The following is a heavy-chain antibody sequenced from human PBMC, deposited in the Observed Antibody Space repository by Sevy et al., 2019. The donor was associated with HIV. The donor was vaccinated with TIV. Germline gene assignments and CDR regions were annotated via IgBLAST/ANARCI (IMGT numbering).Heavy chain of an antibody. D-gene: IGHD6-19*01. V-gene: IGHV3-33*01. CDR2: IYYDESLK. Sequence: GGSLRLSCAASGFTFRSYDMHWVRQAPGKGPEWVAIIYYDESLKYYADSVKGRFTISRDNSKNTLYLQMNSLRVDDTAVYYCARDLGSGLYPLDYWGQGTLVTVSS. CDR3: ARDLGSGLYPLDY. CDR1: GFTFRSYD. J-gene: IGHJ4*02.